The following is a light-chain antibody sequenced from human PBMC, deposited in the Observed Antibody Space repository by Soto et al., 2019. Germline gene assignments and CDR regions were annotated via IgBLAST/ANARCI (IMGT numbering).Light chain of an antibody. V-gene: IGLV2-14*01. Sequence: QSALTQPASVSGSPGQSITISCTGTSSDIDAYNYVSWYQQHPGKAPKLMIYDVSNRPSGISNRFSGSKSGNTASLTISGLQAQDEADYYCGSYTTSSNYVFGTGTKVTVL. J-gene: IGLJ1*01. CDR2: DVS. CDR1: SSDIDAYNY. CDR3: GSYTTSSNYV.